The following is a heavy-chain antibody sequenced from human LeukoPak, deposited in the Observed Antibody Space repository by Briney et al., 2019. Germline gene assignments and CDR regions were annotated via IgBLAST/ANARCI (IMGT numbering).Heavy chain of an antibody. Sequence: PGGSLRLSCAASGFTFSSYAMNWVRQAPGKGLEWVSSISSSGGSTYYADSVKGRFTISRDNSKNTLYLQLNSLRGEDTALYYCTKGVNSGSIDFWGQGTLVTVSS. CDR1: GFTFSSYA. D-gene: IGHD6-19*01. CDR2: ISSSGGST. CDR3: TKGVNSGSIDF. J-gene: IGHJ4*02. V-gene: IGHV3-23*01.